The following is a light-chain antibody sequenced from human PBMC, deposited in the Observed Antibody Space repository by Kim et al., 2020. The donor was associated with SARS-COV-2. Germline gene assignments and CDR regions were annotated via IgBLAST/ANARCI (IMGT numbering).Light chain of an antibody. V-gene: IGLV2-14*01. Sequence: LTQPASVSGSPGQSITISCTGTSSDVGGYNYVSWYQQHPGKAPKLMIYDVSERPSGVSNRFSGSKSGNTASLTLSGLQAEDEADYYCSSYTTSNTYVFGTGTKGTVL. CDR1: SSDVGGYNY. J-gene: IGLJ1*01. CDR3: SSYTTSNTYV. CDR2: DVS.